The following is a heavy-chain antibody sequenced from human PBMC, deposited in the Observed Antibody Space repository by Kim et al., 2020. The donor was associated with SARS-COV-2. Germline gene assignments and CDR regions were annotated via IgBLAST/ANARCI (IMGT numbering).Heavy chain of an antibody. J-gene: IGHJ4*02. D-gene: IGHD3-22*01. V-gene: IGHV1-46*01. CDR3: ARGYYYDSSGSLDY. Sequence: AQKFQGRVTMTRDTSTSTVYMELSSLRSEDTAVYYCARGYYYDSSGSLDYWGQGTLVTVSS.